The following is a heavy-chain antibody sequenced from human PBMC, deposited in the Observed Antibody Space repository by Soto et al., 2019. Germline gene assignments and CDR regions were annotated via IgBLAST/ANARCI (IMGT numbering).Heavy chain of an antibody. CDR2: ISGGGTRT. Sequence: GSLRLSCAASGFTFNTYAMTWVRQAPGKGLEWVSGISGGGTRTYHADSVKGRFTISRDNSKNTMYLQMNSLRAEDTALYYCAKDVSTVATNAFDIWGQGTMVTVSS. D-gene: IGHD4-17*01. CDR1: GFTFNTYA. V-gene: IGHV3-23*01. CDR3: AKDVSTVATNAFDI. J-gene: IGHJ3*02.